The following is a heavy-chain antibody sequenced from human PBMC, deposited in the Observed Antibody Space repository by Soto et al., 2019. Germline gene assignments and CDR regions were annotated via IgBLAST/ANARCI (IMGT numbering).Heavy chain of an antibody. CDR2: IIPIFGTA. Sequence: GASVKVSCKASGGTFSSYAISWVRQAPGQGLEWMGGIIPIFGTANYAQKFQGRVTITADESTSTAYMELSSLRSEDTAVYYCASSMVYANMVSLNAEYFQHWGQGTLVTVSS. V-gene: IGHV1-69*13. D-gene: IGHD2-8*01. CDR3: ASSMVYANMVSLNAEYFQH. CDR1: GGTFSSYA. J-gene: IGHJ1*01.